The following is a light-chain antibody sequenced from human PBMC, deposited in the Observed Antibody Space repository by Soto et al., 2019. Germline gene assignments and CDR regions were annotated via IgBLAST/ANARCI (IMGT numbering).Light chain of an antibody. V-gene: IGLV1-40*01. CDR2: GNS. J-gene: IGLJ2*01. CDR1: SSNIGAGYD. CDR3: QSYASSLSGSVV. Sequence: QSALTQPPSVSGAPGQRVTISCTGSSSNIGAGYDVHWYQQLPGTAPKLLIYGNSNRPSGVPDRFSGSKSGTSASLAITGLQAEDEADDYCQSYASSLSGSVVFGGGTQLTVL.